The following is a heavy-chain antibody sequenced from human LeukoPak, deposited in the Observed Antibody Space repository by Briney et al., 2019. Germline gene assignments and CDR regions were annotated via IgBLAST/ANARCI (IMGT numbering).Heavy chain of an antibody. CDR1: GGSISSYY. CDR2: IYSSGST. V-gene: IGHV4-4*07. CDR3: ARSTEGWFDP. J-gene: IGHJ5*02. Sequence: SETLSLTCTVSGGSISSYYGSWIRQPAGKGLEWIGRIYSSGSTNFNPSLKSRVTLSVDTSKNQFSLKLSSVNAADTAVYYCARSTEGWFDPWGQGTLVTVSS.